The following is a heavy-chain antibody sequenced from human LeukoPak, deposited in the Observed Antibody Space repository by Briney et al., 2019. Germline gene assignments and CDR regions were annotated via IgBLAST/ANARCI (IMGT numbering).Heavy chain of an antibody. CDR2: ISSSSSYI. J-gene: IGHJ4*02. CDR1: GFTFSSYS. CDR3: ASNHIAAAGTEDDY. V-gene: IGHV3-21*04. Sequence: PGGSLRLSCAASGFTFSSYSMNWVRQAPGKGLEWVSSISSSSSYIYYADSVKGRFTISRDNAKNSLYLQMNSLRAEDTAVYYCASNHIAAAGTEDDYWGQGTLVTVSS. D-gene: IGHD6-13*01.